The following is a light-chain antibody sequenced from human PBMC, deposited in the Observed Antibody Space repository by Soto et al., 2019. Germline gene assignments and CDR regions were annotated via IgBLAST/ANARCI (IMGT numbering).Light chain of an antibody. CDR3: QQYYSTPRT. CDR2: WAS. V-gene: IGKV4-1*01. CDR1: QSVLYSANNKNC. J-gene: IGKJ1*01. Sequence: DIVMTQSPDSLAVSLGERATINCKSSQSVLYSANNKNCLAWYQQKPGQPPTLLLYWASTRESGVPDRFSGSGSGTDFTLTISSLQAEDVAVYYCQQYYSTPRTFGQGTKVEIK.